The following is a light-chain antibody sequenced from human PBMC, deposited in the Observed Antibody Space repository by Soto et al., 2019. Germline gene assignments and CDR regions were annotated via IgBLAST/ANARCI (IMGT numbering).Light chain of an antibody. Sequence: QTVVTQEPSISVSPGGTVTLTCGLNSGSVSTSDYPSWYQQTPGQAPRTLIYGTDTRSSGVPDRFSGSIVGNKAALTITGAQAEDESDYYCGRYRTSGLRVFGGGTQLTVL. CDR1: SGSVSTSDY. CDR2: GTD. J-gene: IGLJ3*02. CDR3: GRYRTSGLRV. V-gene: IGLV8-61*01.